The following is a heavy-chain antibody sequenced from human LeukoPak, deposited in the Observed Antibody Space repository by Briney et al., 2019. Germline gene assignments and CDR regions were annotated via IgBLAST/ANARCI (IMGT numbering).Heavy chain of an antibody. Sequence: GASVKVSCKASGYTFTGYYMHWVRQAPGQGLEWMGWINPNSGGTNYAQKFQGRVTMTRDTSISTAYMELSRLRSDDTAVYYCARGARQLLWFGDQSNWFDPWGQGTLVTVSS. V-gene: IGHV1-2*02. CDR1: GYTFTGYY. CDR3: ARGARQLLWFGDQSNWFDP. CDR2: INPNSGGT. D-gene: IGHD3-10*01. J-gene: IGHJ5*02.